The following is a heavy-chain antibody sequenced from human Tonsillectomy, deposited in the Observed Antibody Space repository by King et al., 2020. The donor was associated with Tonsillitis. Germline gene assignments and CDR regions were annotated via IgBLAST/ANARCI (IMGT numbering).Heavy chain of an antibody. J-gene: IGHJ4*02. CDR3: ASRDYRVMAATGTGVFDY. V-gene: IGHV4-39*01. CDR1: GGSISSSNYY. Sequence: VQLQESGPGLVKPSETLSLTCTVSGGSISSSNYYWGWVRQPPGKGLEWIGSIYYSGATYYNPSLKNRVTISVDTSKNQFSLKLRSVTAADMAVYDCASRDYRVMAATGTGVFDYWGQGTLVTVSS. CDR2: IYYSGAT. D-gene: IGHD6-13*01.